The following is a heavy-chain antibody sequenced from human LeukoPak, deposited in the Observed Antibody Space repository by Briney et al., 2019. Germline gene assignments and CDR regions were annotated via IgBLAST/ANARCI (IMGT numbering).Heavy chain of an antibody. CDR1: GGXISSTKC. J-gene: IGHJ4*02. CDR2: IYHGGSA. CDR3: AKTQQWRSIDS. V-gene: IGHV4-4*02. Sequence: SGTLSLTCDVSGGXISSTKCWTWVRQPPGKGLERIGEIYHGGSANYNPSLKSRVTISVDKSKNQFSLKLSSVTAADTAVYYCAKTQQWRSIDSWGQGTLVTVSS. D-gene: IGHD6-19*01.